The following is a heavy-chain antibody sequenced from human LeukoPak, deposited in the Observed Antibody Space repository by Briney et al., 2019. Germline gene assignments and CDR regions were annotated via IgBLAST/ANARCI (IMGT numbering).Heavy chain of an antibody. D-gene: IGHD4/OR15-4a*01. CDR1: GGSISSYY. CDR3: ARHLAGYGDYFDY. CDR2: IYYSGRT. V-gene: IGHV4-59*08. Sequence: SETLSPTCTVSGGSISSYYWSWIRQSPGKGLEWIGYIYYSGRTNYNPSLKSRLTISVDTSKNHFSLKLRSVTAADTAIYYCARHLAGYGDYFDYWGQGTLVTVSS. J-gene: IGHJ4*02.